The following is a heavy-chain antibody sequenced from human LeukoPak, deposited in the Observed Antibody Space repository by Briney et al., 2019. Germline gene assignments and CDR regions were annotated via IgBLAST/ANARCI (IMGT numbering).Heavy chain of an antibody. J-gene: IGHJ6*03. CDR2: ISSSSSYI. D-gene: IGHD3-3*01. V-gene: IGHV3-21*01. CDR1: GFTFSSYS. CDR3: TRPPYDFWSGYSPAYYYYYYMDV. Sequence: GGSLRLSCAASGFTFSSYSMNWVRQAPGKGLECVSSISSSSSYIYYADSVKGRFTISRDNAKNSLYLQMNSLRAEDTAVYYCTRPPYDFWSGYSPAYYYYYYMDVWGKGTTVTVSS.